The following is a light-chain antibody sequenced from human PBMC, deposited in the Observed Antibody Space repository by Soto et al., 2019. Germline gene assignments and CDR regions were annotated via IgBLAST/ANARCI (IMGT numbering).Light chain of an antibody. CDR1: QSVSSSY. V-gene: IGKV3-20*01. J-gene: IGKJ4*01. Sequence: EIVLTQSPGTLSLSPGERATLSCRASQSVSSSYLAWYQQQPGQAPRLLIDGASSRATGIPDRFSGSGSGTDFTLTISRLEPEDCAVYYCQQYDSSPLTFGGGTKVEIK. CDR2: GAS. CDR3: QQYDSSPLT.